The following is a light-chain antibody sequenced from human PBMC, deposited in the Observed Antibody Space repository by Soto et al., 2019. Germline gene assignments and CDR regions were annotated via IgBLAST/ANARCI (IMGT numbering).Light chain of an antibody. J-gene: IGKJ5*01. CDR2: TAS. CDR3: QQSYSTSIT. Sequence: DIQMTQSPSTLSASVGDRVTITCRASQSISSWLAWYQQTSGNAPKLLISTASTLQSGVPSRFSASGSGTDFTLTINSLQPEDFSTYYCQQSYSTSITSGQGTRLEIK. CDR1: QSISSW. V-gene: IGKV1-39*01.